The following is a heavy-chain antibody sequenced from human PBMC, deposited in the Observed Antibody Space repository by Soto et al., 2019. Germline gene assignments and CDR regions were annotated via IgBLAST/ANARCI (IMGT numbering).Heavy chain of an antibody. CDR1: GFTFSNYG. CDR2: IKEDGSEK. J-gene: IGHJ4*01. D-gene: IGHD3-3*01. Sequence: GGSLRLSCAASGFTFSNYGMTWVRQAPGKGLEWVANIKEDGSEKHYVDSVKGRFTISRDNAKNTLYLQMNSLRVEDTAVYFFARDFLEGDKALNFWGHGAPVTVSS. V-gene: IGHV3-7*01. CDR3: ARDFLEGDKALNF.